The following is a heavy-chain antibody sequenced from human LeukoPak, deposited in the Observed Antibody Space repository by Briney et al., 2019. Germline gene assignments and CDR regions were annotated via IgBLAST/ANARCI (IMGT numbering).Heavy chain of an antibody. CDR3: AKDRLLNCRGDCYIFDY. J-gene: IGHJ4*02. CDR2: IHTDQTIQ. D-gene: IGHD2-21*02. CDR1: GFTFSGFG. V-gene: IGHV3-30*02. Sequence: PGGSLRLSCAASGFTFSGFGMHWVRQAPGKGLEWVAYIHTDQTIQYYADSVKGRFSISRDNSKNTLYLQVNGLRTEDTAVYYCAKDRLLNCRGDCYIFDYWGQGTVVTVSS.